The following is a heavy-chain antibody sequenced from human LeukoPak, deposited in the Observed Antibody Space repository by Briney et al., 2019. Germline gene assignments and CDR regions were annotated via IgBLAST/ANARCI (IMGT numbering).Heavy chain of an antibody. CDR1: GFTVSSNY. D-gene: IGHD4-23*01. J-gene: IGHJ4*02. Sequence: PGGSLRLSCAASGFTVSSNYMSWVRQAPGKGLEWVSVIYSGGSTYYADSVKGRFTISRDNSKNTLYLQMNSLRAEDTAVYYCAREAGDYGGNPYYFDYWGQGTLVTVSS. V-gene: IGHV3-53*01. CDR2: IYSGGST. CDR3: AREAGDYGGNPYYFDY.